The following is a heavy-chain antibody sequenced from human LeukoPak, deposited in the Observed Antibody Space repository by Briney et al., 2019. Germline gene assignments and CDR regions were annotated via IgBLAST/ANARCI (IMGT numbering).Heavy chain of an antibody. V-gene: IGHV1-18*01. CDR2: ISAYNGNT. D-gene: IGHD3-22*01. CDR1: GYTFTSYG. J-gene: IGHJ6*02. Sequence: ASVKVSCKASGYTFTSYGISWVRQAPGQGLEWMGWISAYNGNTNYAQKLQGRVTMTTDTSTSTAYMELRSLRSDDTAVYYCASDRAHSGSKTYYYYGMDVWGQGTMVTVSS. CDR3: ASDRAHSGSKTYYYYGMDV.